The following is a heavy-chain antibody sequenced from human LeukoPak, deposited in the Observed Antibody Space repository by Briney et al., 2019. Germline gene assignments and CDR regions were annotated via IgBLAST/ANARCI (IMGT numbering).Heavy chain of an antibody. Sequence: PGGSLRLSCAASGFTFNSYEMNWVRQAPGKGLEWVAYISSRGGTIYYADSVKGRFTISRDNAKNSLYLQMNSLRAEDTAVYYCARDPDCSGGSCYSNWFDPWGQGTLATVSS. CDR3: ARDPDCSGGSCYSNWFDP. D-gene: IGHD2-15*01. CDR2: ISSRGGTI. J-gene: IGHJ5*02. CDR1: GFTFNSYE. V-gene: IGHV3-48*03.